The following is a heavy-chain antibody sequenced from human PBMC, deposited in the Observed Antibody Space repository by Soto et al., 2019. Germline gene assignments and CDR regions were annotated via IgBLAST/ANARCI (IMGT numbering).Heavy chain of an antibody. V-gene: IGHV1-18*01. CDR1: GYTFTSYG. D-gene: IGHD3-16*02. CDR2: ISAYNGNT. Sequence: QVQLVQSGAEVKKPGASVKVSCKASGYTFTSYGISWVRQAPGQGREWMGWISAYNGNTNYAQKLQGRVTMTTDTSTSTAYMELRSMRTDDTAVYYCARRGPTMEVGGLSRYYYYGMDVCVQGTTVTVSS. J-gene: IGHJ6*02. CDR3: ARRGPTMEVGGLSRYYYYGMDV.